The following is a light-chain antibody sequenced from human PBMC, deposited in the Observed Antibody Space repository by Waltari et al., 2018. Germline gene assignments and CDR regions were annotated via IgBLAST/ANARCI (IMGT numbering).Light chain of an antibody. Sequence: QTVVTQEPSLSVSPGGTVTLTCALTSGSVSTTSYASWYQQTPGQPPRTLWDKGSSRSSGVTDRFSGSILGNKAALTITGAQADDESNYYCSLYMGSGIWVFGGGTKLTVL. CDR3: SLYMGSGIWV. V-gene: IGLV8-61*01. J-gene: IGLJ3*02. CDR2: KGS. CDR1: SGSVSTTSY.